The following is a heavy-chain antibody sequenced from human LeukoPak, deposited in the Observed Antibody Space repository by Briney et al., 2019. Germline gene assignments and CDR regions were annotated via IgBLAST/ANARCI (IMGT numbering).Heavy chain of an antibody. D-gene: IGHD2-15*01. CDR3: ASSSGGSWNDAFDI. J-gene: IGHJ3*02. CDR2: IKQDGSEK. V-gene: IGHV3-7*01. Sequence: GGSLRLSCAASGFTFSDYYMSWIRQAPGKGLEWVANIKQDGSEKYYVDSVKGRFTISRDNAKNSLYLQMNSLRAEDTAVYYCASSSGGSWNDAFDIWGQGTMVTVSS. CDR1: GFTFSDYY.